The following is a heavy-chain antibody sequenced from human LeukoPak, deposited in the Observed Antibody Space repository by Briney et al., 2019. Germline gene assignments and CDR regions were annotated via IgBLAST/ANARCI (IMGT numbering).Heavy chain of an antibody. J-gene: IGHJ6*03. CDR2: IIPIFGTA. V-gene: IGHV1-69*01. D-gene: IGHD1-26*01. CDR1: GGTFSSYA. Sequence: SVKVSCKASGGTFSSYAISWVRQAPGQGLEWMGGIIPIFGTANYAQKFQGRVTITADESTSTAYMELSSLRSEDTAVYYCARWAEGSYSDYYYYYMDVWGKGTTVTISS. CDR3: ARWAEGSYSDYYYYYMDV.